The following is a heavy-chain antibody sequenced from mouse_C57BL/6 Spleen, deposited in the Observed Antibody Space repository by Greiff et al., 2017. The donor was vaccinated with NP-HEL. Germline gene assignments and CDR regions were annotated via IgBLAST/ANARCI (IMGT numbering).Heavy chain of an antibody. CDR2: IHPNSGST. D-gene: IGHD2-3*01. CDR1: GYTFTSYW. CDR3: ARSDDGYYEDYAMDY. J-gene: IGHJ4*01. Sequence: QVQLQQPGAELVKPGASVKLSCKASGYTFTSYWMHWVKQRPGQGLEWIGMIHPNSGSTNYNEKFKGKSTLTVDKSSSTAYMQLSSLTSEDSAVYYCARSDDGYYEDYAMDYWGQGTSVTVSS. V-gene: IGHV1-64*01.